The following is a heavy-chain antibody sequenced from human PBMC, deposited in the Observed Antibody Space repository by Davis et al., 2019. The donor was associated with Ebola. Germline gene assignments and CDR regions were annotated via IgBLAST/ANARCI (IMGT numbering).Heavy chain of an antibody. J-gene: IGHJ4*02. D-gene: IGHD3-3*01. CDR2: VFFSGCA. CDR3: AGLLRCLEWGDY. Sequence: PSETLSLTCSVSGGSISSALHFWVWFQQPPARGLEWIAYVFFSGCAYYNPSLKSRVTIFVDTSTNQFSLNLASVTAADTAIYYRAGLLRCLEWGDYWGQGALVAVSS. V-gene: IGHV4-39*01. CDR1: GGSISSALHF.